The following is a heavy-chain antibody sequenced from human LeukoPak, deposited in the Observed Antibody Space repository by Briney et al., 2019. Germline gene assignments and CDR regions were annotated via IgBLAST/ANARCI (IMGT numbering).Heavy chain of an antibody. D-gene: IGHD1-26*01. J-gene: IGHJ5*02. CDR3: AKVLWWELLPLGPIENH. CDR1: GFTFSSYA. CDR2: ISGSGGST. V-gene: IGHV3-23*01. Sequence: GGSLRLSCAASGFTFSSYAMSWVRQAPGKGLEWVSAISGSGGSTYYADSVKGRFTISRDNSKNTLYLQMNSLRAEDTAVYYCAKVLWWELLPLGPIENHWGQGTLVTVSS.